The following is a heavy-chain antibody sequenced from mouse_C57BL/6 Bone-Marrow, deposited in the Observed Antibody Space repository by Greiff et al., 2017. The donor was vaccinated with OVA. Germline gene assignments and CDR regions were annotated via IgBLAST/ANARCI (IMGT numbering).Heavy chain of an antibody. CDR3: ARDGGHSNLWYFDV. Sequence: EVKVVESEGGLVQPGSSMKLSCTASGFTFSDYYMAWVRQVPEKGLEWVANINYDGSSTYYLDSLKSRFIISRDNAKNILYLQMSSLKSEDTATYYCARDGGHSNLWYFDVWGTGTTVTVSS. CDR2: INYDGSST. J-gene: IGHJ1*03. CDR1: GFTFSDYY. D-gene: IGHD2-5*01. V-gene: IGHV5-16*01.